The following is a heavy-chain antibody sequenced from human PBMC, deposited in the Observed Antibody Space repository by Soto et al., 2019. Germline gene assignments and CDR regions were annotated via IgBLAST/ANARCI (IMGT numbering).Heavy chain of an antibody. CDR1: GYTFTRYT. Sequence: GASVKVSCKASGYTFTRYTMNLVRQAPGQRXEWXXXXNPDXGXXXXXXKFQDRVIITRDTSASTAYMDLSSLRYEDTAVYYCARGIATGQLDPWGQGTLVTSPQ. CDR3: ARGIATGQLDP. J-gene: IGHJ5*02. V-gene: IGHV1-3*01. CDR2: XNPDXGXX. D-gene: IGHD2-15*01.